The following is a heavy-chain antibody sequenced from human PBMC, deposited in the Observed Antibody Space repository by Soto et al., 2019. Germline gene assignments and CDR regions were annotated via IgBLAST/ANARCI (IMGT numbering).Heavy chain of an antibody. CDR2: IYYSGST. V-gene: IGHV4-31*03. J-gene: IGHJ4*02. CDR1: GGSISSGGYY. Sequence: QVQLQESGPGLVKPSQTLSLTCTVSGGSISSGGYYWSWIRQHPGKGLEWIGYIYYSGSTYYNPSLKSRVTGAVDTAKNQFSLKLSSVTAADTAVYYCAGIYSGSPGGTLRYWGQGTLVTVSS. D-gene: IGHD1-26*01. CDR3: AGIYSGSPGGTLRY.